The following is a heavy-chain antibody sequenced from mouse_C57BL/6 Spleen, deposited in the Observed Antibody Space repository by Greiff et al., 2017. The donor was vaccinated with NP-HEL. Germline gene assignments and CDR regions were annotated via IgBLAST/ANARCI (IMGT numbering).Heavy chain of an antibody. Sequence: EVQLQQSGPGLVKPSQSLSLTCSVTGYSITSGYYWNWIRQFPGNKLEWMGYISYDGSNNYNPSLKNRISITRDTSKNQFFLKLNSVTTEDTATYYCARVDYDYDEDAMDYWGQGTSVTVSS. CDR2: ISYDGSN. D-gene: IGHD2-4*01. V-gene: IGHV3-6*01. CDR1: GYSITSGYY. CDR3: ARVDYDYDEDAMDY. J-gene: IGHJ4*01.